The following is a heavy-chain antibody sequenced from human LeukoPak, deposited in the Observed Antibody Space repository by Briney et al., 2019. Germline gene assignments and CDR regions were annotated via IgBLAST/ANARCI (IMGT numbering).Heavy chain of an antibody. D-gene: IGHD6-25*01. CDR1: DGSISGYY. CDR2: IHHSGTT. V-gene: IGHV4-59*08. Sequence: SETLSLTCTVSDGSISGYYWSWIRQPPGKELEWIGYIHHSGTTNYSPSLKSRVTISVDKSKNQFSLKLTSVTAADTAVYYCARHAAETGYYFDYWGQGTLVTVSS. CDR3: ARHAAETGYYFDY. J-gene: IGHJ4*02.